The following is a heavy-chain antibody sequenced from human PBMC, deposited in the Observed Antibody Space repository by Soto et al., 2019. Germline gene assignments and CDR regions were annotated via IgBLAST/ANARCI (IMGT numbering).Heavy chain of an antibody. D-gene: IGHD3-16*01. Sequence: QVQLVESGGGVVQPGRSLRLSCAASGFIFSNSVMHWVRQAPGKGLEWVAAISYGGTNKYYADSVKGRFPISRDNSKNTLSLQMNSLRTDDTAVYFCAKDGGADWGQGTLVTVSS. CDR1: GFIFSNSV. V-gene: IGHV3-30*18. CDR2: ISYGGTNK. CDR3: AKDGGAD. J-gene: IGHJ4*02.